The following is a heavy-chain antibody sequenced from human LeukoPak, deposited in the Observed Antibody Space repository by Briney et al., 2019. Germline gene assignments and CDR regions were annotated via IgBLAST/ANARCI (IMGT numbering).Heavy chain of an antibody. Sequence: GGFLRLSCAASGFTLSNYDMNWVRQAPGKGLEWVSSISTSSRYIYYKDSVRGRFTISRDDAKNSLYLEMNSLRAEDTAVYYCARADCSSSTCYLRRSWFDPWGQGTLVTVSS. D-gene: IGHD2-2*01. J-gene: IGHJ5*02. CDR1: GFTLSNYD. V-gene: IGHV3-21*01. CDR3: ARADCSSSTCYLRRSWFDP. CDR2: ISTSSRYI.